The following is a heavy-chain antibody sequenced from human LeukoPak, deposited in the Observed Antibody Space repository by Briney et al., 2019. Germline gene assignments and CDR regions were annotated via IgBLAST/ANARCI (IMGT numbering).Heavy chain of an antibody. CDR2: INPNSGGT. D-gene: IGHD4-11*01. CDR1: GYTFTGYY. Sequence: ASVKVSCKASGYTFTGYYMHWVRQAPGQGLEWMGWINPNSGGTNYAQKFQGRVTMTRDTSISTAYMELSRLRSDDTAVYYCARFDTVTTNALDYWGQGTLVTVSS. CDR3: ARFDTVTTNALDY. V-gene: IGHV1-2*02. J-gene: IGHJ4*02.